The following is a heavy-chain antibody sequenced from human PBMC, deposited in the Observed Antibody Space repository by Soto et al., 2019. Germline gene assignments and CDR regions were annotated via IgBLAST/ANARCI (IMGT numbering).Heavy chain of an antibody. CDR3: ARDHRKNVVVVPAAYYYYYMDV. Sequence: ASVKVSCKASGYTFTSYAMHWVRQAPGQRLEWMGWINAGNGNTKYSQKFQGRVTMTSDTSASTAYMELSSLRSDDTAVYYCARDHRKNVVVVPAAYYYYYMDVWGKGTTVTVSS. J-gene: IGHJ6*03. D-gene: IGHD2-2*01. CDR2: INAGNGNT. CDR1: GYTFTSYA. V-gene: IGHV1-3*01.